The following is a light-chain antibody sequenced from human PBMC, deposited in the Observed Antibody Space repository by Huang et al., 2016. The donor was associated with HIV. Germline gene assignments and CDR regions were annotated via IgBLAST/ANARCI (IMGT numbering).Light chain of an antibody. J-gene: IGKJ4*01. CDR3: QQANTFPLT. Sequence: DIQMTQSPSSVSGSVGDRVTITRRASQDIGDWLDWYQQKPGLAPTLLIYAASRLQSGVPARFSGSGSGTDFTLTISRLQPEDFSTYFCQQANTFPLTFAGGTKVEIK. V-gene: IGKV1-12*01. CDR1: QDIGDW. CDR2: AAS.